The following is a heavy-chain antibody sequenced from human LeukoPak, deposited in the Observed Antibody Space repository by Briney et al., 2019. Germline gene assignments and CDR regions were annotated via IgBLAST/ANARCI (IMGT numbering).Heavy chain of an antibody. CDR2: FDPEDGET. CDR3: ATDRPYYYDSSGYYYFDY. Sequence: ASVKVSCKVSGYTLTELSMHWVRQAPGKGLEWMGGFDPEDGETIYAQKFQGRVTMTEDTSTDTAYMELSSLRSEDTAMYYCATDRPYYYDSSGYYYFDYWGQGTLVTVSS. V-gene: IGHV1-24*01. J-gene: IGHJ4*02. CDR1: GYTLTELS. D-gene: IGHD3-22*01.